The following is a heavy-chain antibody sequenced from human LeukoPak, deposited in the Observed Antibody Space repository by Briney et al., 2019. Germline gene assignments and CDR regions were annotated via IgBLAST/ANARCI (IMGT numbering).Heavy chain of an antibody. CDR2: INHSGST. CDR3: ARGQGTVTTH. CDR1: GGSFSGYY. Sequence: SETLSLTCAVYGGSFSGYYWSWIRQPPGKGLEWIGEINHSGSTNYNPSLKSRVTISLDTSKNQFSLKLTSVTAADTAVYYCARGQGTVTTHWGQGTLVTVSS. V-gene: IGHV4-34*01. D-gene: IGHD4-17*01. J-gene: IGHJ4*02.